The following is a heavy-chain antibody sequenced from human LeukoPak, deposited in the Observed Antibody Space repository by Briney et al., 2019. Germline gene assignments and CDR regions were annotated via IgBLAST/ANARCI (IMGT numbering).Heavy chain of an antibody. CDR3: AKEGIGSTAAFFDY. D-gene: IGHD1-14*01. CDR1: GFTFNTYA. CDR2: ISASADAT. Sequence: PGGSLRLSCAASGFTFNTYAMNWVRQAPGKGLEWVSSISASADATYYADSVRGRFTTSRDDSKNAVYLQMNSLSAEDTAVYYCAKEGIGSTAAFFDYWGQGILVTVSS. V-gene: IGHV3-23*01. J-gene: IGHJ4*02.